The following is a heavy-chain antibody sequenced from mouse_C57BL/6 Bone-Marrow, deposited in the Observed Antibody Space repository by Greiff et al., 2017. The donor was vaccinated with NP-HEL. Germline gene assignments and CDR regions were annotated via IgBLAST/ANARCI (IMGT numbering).Heavy chain of an antibody. Sequence: EVKVVESGEGLVKPGGSLKLSCAASGFTFSSYAMSWVRQTPEKRLEWVAYISSGGDYIYYADTVKGRFPISRDNARNTLYLQMSSLKSEDTAMYYCTRDHYGSSHWYFDVWGTGTTVTVSS. J-gene: IGHJ1*03. CDR3: TRDHYGSSHWYFDV. CDR2: ISSGGDYI. V-gene: IGHV5-9-1*02. D-gene: IGHD1-1*01. CDR1: GFTFSSYA.